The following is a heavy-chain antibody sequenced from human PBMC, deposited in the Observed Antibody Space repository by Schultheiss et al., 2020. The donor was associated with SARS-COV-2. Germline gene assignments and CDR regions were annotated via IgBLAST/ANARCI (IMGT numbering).Heavy chain of an antibody. V-gene: IGHV1-69*01. CDR3: ASQFGQLRSAGWFDP. CDR1: GGTFSSYA. J-gene: IGHJ5*02. Sequence: KISCKASGGTFSSYAISWVRQAPGQGLEWMGGIIPIFGTANYAQKFQGRVTITADESTSTAYMELSSLRSEDTAVYYCASQFGQLRSAGWFDPWGQGTLVTVSS. CDR2: IIPIFGTA. D-gene: IGHD2-2*01.